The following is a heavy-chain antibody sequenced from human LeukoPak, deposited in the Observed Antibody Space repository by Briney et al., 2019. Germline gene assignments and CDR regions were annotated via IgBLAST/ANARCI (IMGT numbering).Heavy chain of an antibody. V-gene: IGHV1-46*01. D-gene: IGHD6-13*01. Sequence: ASVKVSCKASGYTFTSYYMHWVRQAPGQGLEWMGIINPSGGSTSYAQKFQGRVTMTRDMSTSTVYMELSSLRSEDTAVYYCASLFRIAAAGTFAFDIWGQGTMVTVSS. CDR2: INPSGGST. CDR3: ASLFRIAAAGTFAFDI. J-gene: IGHJ3*02. CDR1: GYTFTSYY.